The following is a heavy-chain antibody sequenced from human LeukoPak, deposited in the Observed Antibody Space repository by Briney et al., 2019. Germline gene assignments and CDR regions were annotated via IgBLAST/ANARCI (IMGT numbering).Heavy chain of an antibody. V-gene: IGHV3-23*01. D-gene: IGHD3-22*01. CDR3: AKVGDNSGYYEYFDY. CDR1: GFTFTSYA. CDR2: IYTNGGGT. J-gene: IGHJ4*02. Sequence: PGGSLRLSCAASGFTFTSYAMSWVRQAPGKGLEWGSAIYTNGGGTYYADSVKGRLTISTDKSKNTLFLQMNNLRAEDTAVYYCAKVGDNSGYYEYFDYWGQGTLVTVSS.